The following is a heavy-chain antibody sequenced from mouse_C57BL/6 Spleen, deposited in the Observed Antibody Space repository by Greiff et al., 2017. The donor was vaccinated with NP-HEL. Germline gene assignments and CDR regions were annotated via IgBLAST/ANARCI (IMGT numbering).Heavy chain of an antibody. D-gene: IGHD2-3*01. J-gene: IGHJ1*03. Sequence: QVQLQQPGAELVMPGASVKLSCKASGYTFTSYWMHWVKQRPGQGLEWIGELDPSDSYTNYNQKFKGKSTLTVDKSSSTAYMQLSSLTSEDSAVYYCARFRTEIYDGSHWYFDVWGTGTTVTVSS. V-gene: IGHV1-69*01. CDR3: ARFRTEIYDGSHWYFDV. CDR1: GYTFTSYW. CDR2: LDPSDSYT.